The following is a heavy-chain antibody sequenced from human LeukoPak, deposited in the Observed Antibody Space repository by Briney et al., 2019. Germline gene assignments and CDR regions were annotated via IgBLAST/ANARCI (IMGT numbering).Heavy chain of an antibody. D-gene: IGHD6-13*01. Sequence: GGSLRLSCAASGFNFANHAMSWVRQTPGKGLEWVSVIYSGGSTYYADSVKGRFTISRDNSKNTLYLQMNSLRAEDTAVYYCASYSSSWYIDYYYYGMDVWGQGTTVTVSS. V-gene: IGHV3-53*01. CDR1: GFNFANHA. CDR2: IYSGGST. J-gene: IGHJ6*02. CDR3: ASYSSSWYIDYYYYGMDV.